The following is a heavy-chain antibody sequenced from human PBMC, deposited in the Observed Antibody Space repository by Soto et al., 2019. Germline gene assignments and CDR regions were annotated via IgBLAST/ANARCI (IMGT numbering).Heavy chain of an antibody. J-gene: IGHJ6*02. CDR2: ISGSGGKS. Sequence: GGSLILSCAGSGFTFSTYAMSWVRQATGKGLEWVSTISGSGGKSYYADSAKGRFTISRDNSKNTLYLQMNSLRASDTAMYYCARLAMVRGVPTYGMDVWGQGTTVTVSS. CDR3: ARLAMVRGVPTYGMDV. CDR1: GFTFSTYA. V-gene: IGHV3-23*01. D-gene: IGHD3-10*01.